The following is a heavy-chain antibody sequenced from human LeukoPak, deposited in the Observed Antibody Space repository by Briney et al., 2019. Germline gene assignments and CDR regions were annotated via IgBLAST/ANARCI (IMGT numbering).Heavy chain of an antibody. CDR3: ASHPVGSSWYGDWWFDP. CDR1: GGSISSYY. V-gene: IGHV4-59*12. J-gene: IGHJ5*02. Sequence: SETLSLTCTVSGGSISSYYWSWIRQPPGKGLEWIGDIYYSGSTNYNPSLKSRVTISVDTSKNQFSLKLSSVTAAGTAVDYCASHPVGSSWYGDWWFDPWGQRTLVTVSS. D-gene: IGHD6-13*01. CDR2: IYYSGST.